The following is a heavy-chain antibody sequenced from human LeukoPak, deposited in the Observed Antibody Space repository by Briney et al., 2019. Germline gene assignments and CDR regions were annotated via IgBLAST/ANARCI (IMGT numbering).Heavy chain of an antibody. CDR2: IYYSGRN. D-gene: IGHD3-22*01. CDR1: GGYISSSSYY. CDR3: ARRRYYDSTGYLD. Sequence: SETLSLTCTVSGGYISSSSYYWGWVRQPPGKGLEWIGDIYYSGRNYYSSSLKSRLTISLDTSKNQFSLKVNSVTAADTAVYYCARRRYYDSTGYLDWGQGTLVSISP. V-gene: IGHV4-39*01. J-gene: IGHJ1*01.